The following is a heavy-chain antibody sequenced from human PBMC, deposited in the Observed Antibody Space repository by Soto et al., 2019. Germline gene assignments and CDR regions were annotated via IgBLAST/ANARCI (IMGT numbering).Heavy chain of an antibody. J-gene: IGHJ5*02. CDR1: GYTFTTYA. D-gene: IGHD3-10*01. V-gene: IGHV1-3*01. CDR3: ARGQTYYYGSGSSGWFDP. CDR2: INAGNGNT. Sequence: QVQLVQSGAEVKKPGASVKVSCKASGYTFTTYAMHWVRQAPGQRLEWMGWINAGNGNTKYSQKFQGRVTITRDTSASTAYMELSILGSEDTAGYYCARGQTYYYGSGSSGWFDPWGQGTLVTVSS.